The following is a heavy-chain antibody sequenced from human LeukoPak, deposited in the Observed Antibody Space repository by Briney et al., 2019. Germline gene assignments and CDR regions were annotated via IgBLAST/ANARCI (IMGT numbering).Heavy chain of an antibody. J-gene: IGHJ4*02. CDR1: GYTFISYY. D-gene: IGHD6-19*01. Sequence: AAVKVSCKASGYTFISYYMHWVRQAPGQGLEGVGIINPSGGSTNYAQKFQGRVTMTRDMSTSTVYLELSSLRSEDTAVYDCARSGVAGVYYFDYWGQGTLVTVSS. CDR2: INPSGGST. V-gene: IGHV1-46*01. CDR3: ARSGVAGVYYFDY.